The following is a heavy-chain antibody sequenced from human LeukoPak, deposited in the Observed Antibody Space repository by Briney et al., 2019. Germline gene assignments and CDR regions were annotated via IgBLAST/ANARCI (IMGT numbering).Heavy chain of an antibody. Sequence: GGSLRLSCAASGFTVRSNYMSWVRQAPGKGLEWVSVIYSGGSTYYADSVKGRFTISRDNSKNTLYLQMNSLRAEDTAVYYCARGHNYEAFDIWGQGTMVTVSS. J-gene: IGHJ3*02. V-gene: IGHV3-66*01. D-gene: IGHD4-11*01. CDR3: ARGHNYEAFDI. CDR2: IYSGGST. CDR1: GFTVRSNY.